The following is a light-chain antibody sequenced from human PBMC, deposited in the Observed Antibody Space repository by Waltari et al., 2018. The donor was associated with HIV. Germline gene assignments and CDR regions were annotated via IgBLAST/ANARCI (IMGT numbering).Light chain of an antibody. CDR3: SSYTSSSTLYV. CDR2: EVS. V-gene: IGLV2-14*01. J-gene: IGLJ1*01. CDR1: SSDVGGSNY. Sequence: QSALTQPASVSGSPGQSITISCTGTSSDVGGSNYVSWYQQHPVKAPKLMIYEVSNRPSGVSNRFSGSKSGNTASLTISGLQAEDEADYYCSSYTSSSTLYVFGTGTKVTVL.